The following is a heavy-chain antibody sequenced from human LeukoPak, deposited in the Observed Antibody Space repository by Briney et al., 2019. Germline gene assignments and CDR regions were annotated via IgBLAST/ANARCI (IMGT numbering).Heavy chain of an antibody. CDR3: ARDGIQLWLGGLDYFDY. Sequence: PGGSLRLSCAASGFTFSSYEMNWVRQAPGKGLEWISYISSSGSTISYADSVKGRFTISRDNAKNSMYLQMNSLRAENTAVDYCARDGIQLWLGGLDYFDYWGQGTLVTVSS. D-gene: IGHD5-18*01. CDR2: ISSSGSTI. V-gene: IGHV3-48*03. J-gene: IGHJ4*02. CDR1: GFTFSSYE.